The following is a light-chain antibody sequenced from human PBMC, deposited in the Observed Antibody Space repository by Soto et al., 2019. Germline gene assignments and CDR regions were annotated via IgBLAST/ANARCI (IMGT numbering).Light chain of an antibody. CDR2: DEN. Sequence: SYELTQPPSVSVAPGQTATIPCGRHNIGGKSVHWYQQRPGQAPLLVIYDENDRPSGIPDRFSGSNSGNTATLTISRVEVGDEADYYCQVWDRGTDHVVFGGGTKVTVL. CDR3: QVWDRGTDHVV. CDR1: NIGGKS. J-gene: IGLJ3*02. V-gene: IGLV3-21*02.